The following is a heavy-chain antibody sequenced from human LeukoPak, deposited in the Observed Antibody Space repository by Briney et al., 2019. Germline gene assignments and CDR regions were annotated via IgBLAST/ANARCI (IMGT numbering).Heavy chain of an antibody. CDR2: ISWISGSI. D-gene: IGHD3-10*01. V-gene: IGHV3-9*01. Sequence: GRSLRLSCAASGFTFDDYAMHWVRQAPGKGLEWVSGISWISGSIGYADSVKGRFTISRDNSRNTLYLQMNSLRAEDTAVYYCAKPTVGSGSHYGLDVWGKGTTFTVSS. CDR1: GFTFDDYA. J-gene: IGHJ6*04. CDR3: AKPTVGSGSHYGLDV.